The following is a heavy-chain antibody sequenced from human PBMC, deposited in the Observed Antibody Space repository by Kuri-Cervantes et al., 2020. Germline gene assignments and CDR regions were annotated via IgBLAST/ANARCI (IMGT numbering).Heavy chain of an antibody. V-gene: IGHV1-3*02. Sequence: ASVKVSCKASGYTFTSYAMHWVRQAPGQRLEWMGWSNAGNGNTKYSQEFQGRVTITRDTSASTAYMELSSLRSEDMAVYYCAKDFLRGDYDSYYYYYGMDVWGQGTTVTVSS. CDR1: GYTFTSYA. CDR3: AKDFLRGDYDSYYYYYGMDV. CDR2: SNAGNGNT. D-gene: IGHD5-12*01. J-gene: IGHJ6*02.